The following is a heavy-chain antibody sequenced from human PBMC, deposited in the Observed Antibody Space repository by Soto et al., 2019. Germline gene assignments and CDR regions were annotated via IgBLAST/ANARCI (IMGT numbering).Heavy chain of an antibody. CDR3: ASWRRQEHAYDI. V-gene: IGHV3-53*01. CDR1: GLTVSGKKY. Sequence: DVQLVESGGGLIQPGGSLRLSCAAFGLTVSGKKYLAWVRQAPGKGLEWLSGLYDVDGTYYADSVKGRFTVSRDSSKSVGYLQLNSLRPDDTAVYFCASWRRQEHAYDIWGLGTTVTVSS. J-gene: IGHJ3*02. CDR2: LYDVDGT. D-gene: IGHD1-1*01.